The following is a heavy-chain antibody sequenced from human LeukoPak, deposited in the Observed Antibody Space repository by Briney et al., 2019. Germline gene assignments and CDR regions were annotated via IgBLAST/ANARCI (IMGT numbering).Heavy chain of an antibody. CDR3: ATLQGGPNYYDSSGRGAFDI. CDR1: GGSFSGYY. V-gene: IGHV4-59*01. J-gene: IGHJ3*02. CDR2: IYYSGST. D-gene: IGHD3-22*01. Sequence: SETLSLTCAVYGGSFSGYYWSWIRQPPGKGLEWIGYIYYSGSTNYNPSLKSRVTISVDTSKNQFSLKLSSVTAADTAVYYCATLQGGPNYYDSSGRGAFDIWGQGTMVTVSS.